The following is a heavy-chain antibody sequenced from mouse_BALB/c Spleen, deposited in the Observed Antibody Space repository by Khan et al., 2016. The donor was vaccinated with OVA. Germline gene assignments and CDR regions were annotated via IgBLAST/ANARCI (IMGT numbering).Heavy chain of an antibody. CDR1: GYAFSSYW. CDR2: IYPGDGDT. V-gene: IGHV1-80*01. Sequence: QVQLKESGAELVRPGSSVKISCKASGYAFSSYWMNWVKQRPGQGLEWIGQIYPGDGDTNYNGKFKGKATLTADKSSSTAYMQLSSLTSEDSAVYCCARGYGINFDYWGQGTTLTVSS. J-gene: IGHJ2*01. D-gene: IGHD2-10*02. CDR3: ARGYGINFDY.